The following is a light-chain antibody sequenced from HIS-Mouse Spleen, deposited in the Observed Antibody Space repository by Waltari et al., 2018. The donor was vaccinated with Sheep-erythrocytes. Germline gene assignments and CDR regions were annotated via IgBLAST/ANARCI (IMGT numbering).Light chain of an antibody. Sequence: QSALTQPRSVSGSPGQSVTISCTGTSSDVGGYNYVSWYQQHPGNAPKLMIYDVSKRLSGVPDRLSGSKSGNTASLTISGLQAEDEADYYCCSYAGSYNHVFATGTKVTVL. J-gene: IGLJ1*01. CDR3: CSYAGSYNHV. V-gene: IGLV2-11*01. CDR2: DVS. CDR1: SSDVGGYNY.